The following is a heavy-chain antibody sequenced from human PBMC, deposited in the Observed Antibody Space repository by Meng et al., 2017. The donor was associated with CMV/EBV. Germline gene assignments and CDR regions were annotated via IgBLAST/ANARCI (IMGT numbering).Heavy chain of an antibody. J-gene: IGHJ4*02. CDR3: ATGQYSSSSRGDGYFDY. V-gene: IGHV3-64*02. D-gene: IGHD6-6*01. Sequence: GESLKISCAASGFTFSSYAMHWVRQAPGEGLEYVSAISSNGGSTYYADSVKGRFTISRDNSKNTLYLQMGSLRAEDMAVYYCATGQYSSSSRGDGYFDYWGQGTLVTVSS. CDR1: GFTFSSYA. CDR2: ISSNGGST.